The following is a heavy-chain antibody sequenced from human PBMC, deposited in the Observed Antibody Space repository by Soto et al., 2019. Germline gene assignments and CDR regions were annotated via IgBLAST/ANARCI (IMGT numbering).Heavy chain of an antibody. CDR3: ARAVKNYDFWSGYHAPWFDP. Sequence: VVSLRLSCAAAGVTSIGNDMSWVRQAPGKGLEWVSVIYSGGSTYYADSVKGRFTISRHNSKNTLYLQMNSLRAEDTAVYYCARAVKNYDFWSGYHAPWFDPWGQGTLVTVSS. V-gene: IGHV3-53*04. CDR1: GVTSIGND. J-gene: IGHJ5*02. D-gene: IGHD3-3*01. CDR2: IYSGGST.